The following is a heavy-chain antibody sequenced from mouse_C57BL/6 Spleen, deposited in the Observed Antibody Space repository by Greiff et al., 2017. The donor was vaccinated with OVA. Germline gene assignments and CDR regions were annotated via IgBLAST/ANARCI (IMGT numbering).Heavy chain of an antibody. CDR3: ARGGNPYAMDY. CDR1: GYAFTNYL. J-gene: IGHJ4*01. V-gene: IGHV1-54*01. Sequence: QVQLQQSGAELVRPGTSVKVSCKASGYAFTNYLIEWVKQRPGQGLEWIGVINPGSGGTKYNEKFKGKATLTADKSSSTAYMQLSSLTSEDSAVYFCARGGNPYAMDYWGQGTSVTVSS. CDR2: INPGSGGT. D-gene: IGHD2-1*01.